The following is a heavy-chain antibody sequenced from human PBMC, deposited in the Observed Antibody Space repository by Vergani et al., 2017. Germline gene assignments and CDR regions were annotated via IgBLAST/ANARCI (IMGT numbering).Heavy chain of an antibody. CDR2: IYRTGPT. D-gene: IGHD3-9*01. V-gene: IGHV4-38-2*01. Sequence: QVQLQESGPGLVKPSETLSLTCAVSGFSIDNGYYWDWIRQPPGKGLKWIGSIYRTGPTHSNPSPMSRVTISVDTSNNHFSLKLNFLTAADTAAYYCATRSYIVYDIFGGTQYFFDFWGQGTLVTVSS. CDR1: GFSIDNGYY. J-gene: IGHJ4*02. CDR3: ATRSYIVYDIFGGTQYFFDF.